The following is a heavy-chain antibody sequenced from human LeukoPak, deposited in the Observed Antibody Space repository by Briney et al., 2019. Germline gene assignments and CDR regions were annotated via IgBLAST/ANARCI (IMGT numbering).Heavy chain of an antibody. V-gene: IGHV3-48*01. CDR2: ISSSSSTI. CDR1: GFTFSSYS. CDR3: ASARWGVVPADMDV. D-gene: IGHD2-2*01. Sequence: GGSLRLSCAASGFTFSSYSMNWVRQAPGKGLEWVSYISSSSSTIYYADSVKGRFTISRDNAKNSLYLQMNSLRAEDTAVYYCASARWGVVPADMDVWGKGTTVTVSS. J-gene: IGHJ6*03.